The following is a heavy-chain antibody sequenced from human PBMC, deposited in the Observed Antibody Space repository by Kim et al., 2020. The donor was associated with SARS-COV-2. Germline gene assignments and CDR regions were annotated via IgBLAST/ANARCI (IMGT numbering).Heavy chain of an antibody. J-gene: IGHJ1*01. Sequence: GGSLRLSCAASGFTFSSYAMSWVRQAPGKGLEWVSAISGSGGSTYYADSVKGRFTISSDNSKNTLYLQMNRLGAEATAEYYCAKVRKVVGYFHHWGQGTLVTVSS. CDR2: ISGSGGST. V-gene: IGHV3-23*01. D-gene: IGHD2-2*01. CDR3: AKVRKVVGYFHH. CDR1: GFTFSSYA.